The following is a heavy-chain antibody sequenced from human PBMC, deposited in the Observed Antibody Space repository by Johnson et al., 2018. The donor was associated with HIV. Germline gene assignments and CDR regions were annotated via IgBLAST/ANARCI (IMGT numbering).Heavy chain of an antibody. CDR2: ISCNSGSI. D-gene: IGHD3-22*01. J-gene: IGHJ3*02. CDR1: GFTFDDYA. V-gene: IGHV3-9*01. CDR3: AREGLITMNAFDI. Sequence: VQLVESGGGLVQPGRSLRLSCAASGFTFDDYAIHWVRQAPGKGLEWVSGISCNSGSIGYADSVKGRFTISRDNAKNSLYLQMNSLRAEDTALYYCAREGLITMNAFDIWGQGTMVTVSS.